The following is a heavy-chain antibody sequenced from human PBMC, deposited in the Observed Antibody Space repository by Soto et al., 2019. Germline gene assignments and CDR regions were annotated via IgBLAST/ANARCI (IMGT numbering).Heavy chain of an antibody. CDR2: IYYSGST. V-gene: IGHV4-39*01. CDR1: GGSISSSSYY. D-gene: IGHD3-10*01. CDR3: ARQYYYGSGELWGYFDY. J-gene: IGHJ4*02. Sequence: QLQLQESGPGLVKPSETLSLTCTVSGGSISSSSYYWGWIRQPPGKGLEWIGSIYYSGSTYYNPSLTSRVTKSVDTSKNQFSLKLSSVTAADTAVYYCARQYYYGSGELWGYFDYWGQGTLVTVSS.